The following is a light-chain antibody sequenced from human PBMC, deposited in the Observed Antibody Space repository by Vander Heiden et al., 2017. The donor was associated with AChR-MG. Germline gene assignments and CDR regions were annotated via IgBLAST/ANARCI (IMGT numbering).Light chain of an antibody. Sequence: ELALTWSRASLYVSPVEGATLSCRASRSIAAGDLAWYQATPGQAPRLLIYAVSRRATGIPDRFRGSGCGTDFTLTISRLEPEDVAVYYCQEYGSSRGITFGPGTRVN. CDR3: QEYGSSRGIT. CDR2: AVS. V-gene: IGKV3-20*01. CDR1: RSIAAGD. J-gene: IGKJ3*01.